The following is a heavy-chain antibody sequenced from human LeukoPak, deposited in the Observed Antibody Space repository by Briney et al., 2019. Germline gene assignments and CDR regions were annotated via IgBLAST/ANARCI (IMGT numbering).Heavy chain of an antibody. D-gene: IGHD4-23*01. CDR2: IYYSGGA. J-gene: IGHJ4*02. CDR1: GGSTSSYQ. V-gene: IGHV4-59*01. CDR3: ARVGVDYSGNIIKYFFDY. Sequence: SETLSLTCTVSGGSTSSYQGSWIRQTPGKGLEWIGNIYYSGGANYNPSLKSRVIISVDTAKNQFSLNLSPVIAADTAVYYCARVGVDYSGNIIKYFFDYWGQGTLVTVSS.